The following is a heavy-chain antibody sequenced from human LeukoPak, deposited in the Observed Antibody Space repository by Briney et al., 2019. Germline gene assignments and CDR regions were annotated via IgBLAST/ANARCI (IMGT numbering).Heavy chain of an antibody. Sequence: SETLSLTCAVYGGSFSGYYWSWIRQPPGKGLEWIGEINHSGSTNYNPSLKSRVTISVDTSKNQFSLKLSSVTAADTAVYYCARDPRDDYGDYGNWYLDLWGRGTLVTVSS. V-gene: IGHV4-34*01. CDR2: INHSGST. J-gene: IGHJ2*01. CDR1: GGSFSGYY. CDR3: ARDPRDDYGDYGNWYLDL. D-gene: IGHD4-17*01.